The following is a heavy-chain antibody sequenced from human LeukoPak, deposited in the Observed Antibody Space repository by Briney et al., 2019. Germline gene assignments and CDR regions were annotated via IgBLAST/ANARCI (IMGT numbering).Heavy chain of an antibody. J-gene: IGHJ5*02. V-gene: IGHV3-30*18. CDR1: GFTFSNYG. Sequence: GGSLRLSCAASGFTFSNYGMNWVRQAPGKGLEWVAVISYDGSNKYYADSVKGRFTISRDNSKNTLYLQMNSLRAEGTAVYYCAKAGGSGDWFDPWGQGTLVTVSS. CDR2: ISYDGSNK. CDR3: AKAGGSGDWFDP. D-gene: IGHD1-26*01.